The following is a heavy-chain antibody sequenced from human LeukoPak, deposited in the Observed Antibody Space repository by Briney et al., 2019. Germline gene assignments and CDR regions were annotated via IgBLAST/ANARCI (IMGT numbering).Heavy chain of an antibody. J-gene: IGHJ4*02. CDR1: GFTFSTYS. V-gene: IGHV3-21*01. D-gene: IGHD3-10*01. CDR3: ARDLWFGELLYAYYFDY. Sequence: GGSLRLSCAVSGFTFSTYSMNWVRQAPGKGLEWVSFISTSSNYIYYADSVKGRFTVSRDNAKKSLFLQMNSLRAEDTAVYYCARDLWFGELLYAYYFDYWGQGTLVTVSS. CDR2: ISTSSNYI.